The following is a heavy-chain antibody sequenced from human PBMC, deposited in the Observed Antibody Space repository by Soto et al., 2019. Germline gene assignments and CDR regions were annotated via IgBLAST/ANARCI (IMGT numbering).Heavy chain of an antibody. CDR1: EFTFRSYD. D-gene: IGHD2-21*02. CDR2: ISYDGSNE. J-gene: IGHJ3*02. V-gene: IGHV3-30*05. Sequence: QVQLVESGGGVVQPGRSLRLSCAASEFTFRSYDMHWVRQAAGTGLEWVAVISYDGSNEYYADSVKGRFTIFRDNSQNTLDLQMCSRKDDGTSVYYGTSALPYGGGDCYDAFDIWGRGTMFTVAS. CDR3: TSALPYGGGDCYDAFDI.